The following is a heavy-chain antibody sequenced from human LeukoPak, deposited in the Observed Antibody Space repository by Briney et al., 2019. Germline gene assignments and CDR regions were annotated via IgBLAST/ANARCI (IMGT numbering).Heavy chain of an antibody. Sequence: GGSLRLSCAASGFTFSSYAMSWVRQAPGKGLEWVSVIYSGDSTYYAASVKGRFTISRDNSKNTLYLQMNSLRAEDTAVYYCARDRNRSHAFDIWGQGTMVTVSS. V-gene: IGHV3-53*01. CDR2: IYSGDST. CDR3: ARDRNRSHAFDI. D-gene: IGHD1-14*01. CDR1: GFTFSSYA. J-gene: IGHJ3*02.